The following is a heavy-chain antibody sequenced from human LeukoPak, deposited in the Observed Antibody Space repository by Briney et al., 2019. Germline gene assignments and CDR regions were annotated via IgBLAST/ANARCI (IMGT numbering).Heavy chain of an antibody. CDR3: ARDLRPLERRFGWFDP. D-gene: IGHD1-1*01. CDR2: INPSGGST. J-gene: IGHJ5*02. V-gene: IGHV1-46*01. CDR1: GYTFTSYY. Sequence: ASVKVSCKASGYTFTSYYMHWVRQAPGQGLEWMGIINPSGGSTNYAQKFQGRVTITADKSTSTAYMELSSLRSEDTAVYYCARDLRPLERRFGWFDPWGQGTLVTVSS.